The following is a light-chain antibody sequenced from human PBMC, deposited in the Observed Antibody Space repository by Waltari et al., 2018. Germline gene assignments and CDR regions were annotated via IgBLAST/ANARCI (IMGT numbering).Light chain of an antibody. CDR1: SGHSSNA. V-gene: IGLV4-69*02. J-gene: IGLJ2*01. Sequence: QLVLTQSPSASASLGASVKLTCTLSSGHSSNAIAWHQQQPEKGPRFLMKLNNDGSPSKGDGIPDRFSASSGAERYLLISSLQSEDEADYYCQTGGTGTVVFGGGTKLTVL. CDR2: LNNDGSP. CDR3: QTGGTGTVV.